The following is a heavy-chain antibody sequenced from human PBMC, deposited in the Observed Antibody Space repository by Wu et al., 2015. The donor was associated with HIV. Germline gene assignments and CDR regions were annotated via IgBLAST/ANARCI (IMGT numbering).Heavy chain of an antibody. Sequence: QLHLVQSGAEMRKPGASVKVSCKASGYTFTNFYIHWVRQAPGQGLEWMAVINPSDGSTSYSERFQGRVTLTRDTSTSTVYMELSSLKSEDTAVYYCARRSDGGDPRWDVWFDPWGQGTLVTVSS. D-gene: IGHD2-21*02. CDR2: INPSDGST. CDR3: ARRSDGGDPRWDVWFDP. CDR1: GYTFTNFY. V-gene: IGHV1-46*01. J-gene: IGHJ5*02.